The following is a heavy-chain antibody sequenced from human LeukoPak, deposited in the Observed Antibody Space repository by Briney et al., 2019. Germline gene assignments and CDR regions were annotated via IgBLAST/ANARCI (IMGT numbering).Heavy chain of an antibody. CDR3: AKVDPDYVYYYYGMDV. Sequence: GGSLRLSCAASGFTFSSYGMHWVRQAPGKGLEWVAVISYDGSNKYYADSVKGRFTISRDNSMNTLYLQMNSLRAEDTAVYYCAKVDPDYVYYYYGMDVWGQGTTVTVSS. CDR1: GFTFSSYG. J-gene: IGHJ6*02. D-gene: IGHD3-10*02. CDR2: ISYDGSNK. V-gene: IGHV3-30*18.